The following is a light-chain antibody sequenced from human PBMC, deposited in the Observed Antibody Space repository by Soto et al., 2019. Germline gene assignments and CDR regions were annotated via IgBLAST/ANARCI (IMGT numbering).Light chain of an antibody. CDR2: GAS. CDR3: QQYNSSPPEFT. CDR1: QSISSSY. Sequence: EIVLTQSPGTLSVSPGARVTLSCRASQSISSSYLAWYQQRPGQAPRLLIFGASYRATGIPDRFSGSGSGTDFTLTISKLEPEDFAVYYCQQYNSSPPEFTFGPGTKVDSK. J-gene: IGKJ3*01. V-gene: IGKV3-20*01.